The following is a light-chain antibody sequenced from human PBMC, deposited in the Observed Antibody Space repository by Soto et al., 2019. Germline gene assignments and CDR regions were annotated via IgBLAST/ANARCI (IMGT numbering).Light chain of an antibody. CDR2: GAS. CDR1: QSVSSSY. CDR3: QQNGSSPIT. V-gene: IGKV3-20*01. J-gene: IGKJ5*01. Sequence: ELVLTRSPGTLSLSPGERATLSCRASQSVSSSYLAWYQQKPGQAPSLLNYGASSRATGIPDRFSGSGSGTDFTLTISRLEPEDFAVYYCQQNGSSPITFGQGTRLEI.